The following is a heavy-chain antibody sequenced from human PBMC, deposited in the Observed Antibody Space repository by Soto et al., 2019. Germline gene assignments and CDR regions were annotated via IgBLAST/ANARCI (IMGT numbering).Heavy chain of an antibody. CDR3: ARPGIVGAPDAFDI. J-gene: IGHJ3*02. CDR2: INPNSGGT. CDR1: GYTFTGYY. V-gene: IGHV1-2*04. Sequence: ASVKVSCKASGYTFTGYYMHWVQQAPGQGLEWMGWINPNSGGTNYAQKFQGWVTMTRDTSISTAYMELSRLRSDDTAVYYCARPGIVGAPDAFDIWGQGTMVTVSS. D-gene: IGHD1-26*01.